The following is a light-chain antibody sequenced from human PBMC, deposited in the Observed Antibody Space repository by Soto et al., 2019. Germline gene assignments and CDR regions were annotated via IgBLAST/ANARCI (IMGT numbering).Light chain of an antibody. CDR3: QQYGKSPLT. Sequence: EIVLTQSPGTLSLSPGERATLSYRASQSGSGTYLAWYQQKPGQAPRLLISGASRRATGIPDRFSGSGSGTDFTLTISSLEPEDFAVYYCQQYGKSPLTFGGGTKVDIK. CDR2: GAS. CDR1: QSGSGTY. V-gene: IGKV3-20*01. J-gene: IGKJ4*01.